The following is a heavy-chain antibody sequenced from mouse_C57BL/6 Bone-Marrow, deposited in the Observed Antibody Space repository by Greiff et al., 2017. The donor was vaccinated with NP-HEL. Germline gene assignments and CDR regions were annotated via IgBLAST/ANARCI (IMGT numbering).Heavy chain of an antibody. CDR1: GYTFTSYT. V-gene: IGHV1-4*01. CDR3: ASPGGDAY. J-gene: IGHJ3*01. Sequence: QVQLQQSGAELARPGASVKMSCKASGYTFTSYTMHWVKQRPGQGLEWIGYINPSSGYTKYNQKFKDKATLTADKSSSTAYMQLSSLTSEDSAVDYCASPGGDAYWGQGTLVTVSA. CDR2: INPSSGYT. D-gene: IGHD1-1*02.